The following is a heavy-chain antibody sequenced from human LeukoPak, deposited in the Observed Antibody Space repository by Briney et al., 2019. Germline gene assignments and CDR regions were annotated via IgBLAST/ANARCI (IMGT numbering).Heavy chain of an antibody. CDR1: GYTFINHD. V-gene: IGHV1-8*03. CDR2: MNSNSGNA. Sequence: ASVKVSCKGYGYTFINHDIDWVRQAAGQGLEWMGWMNSNSGNAGYAQKFQGRVTFTRDTSTSTVYMELSSLRSEDTAVYYCARDRQWPYNEYGMDVWGQGTTVTVSS. CDR3: ARDRQWPYNEYGMDV. D-gene: IGHD6-19*01. J-gene: IGHJ6*02.